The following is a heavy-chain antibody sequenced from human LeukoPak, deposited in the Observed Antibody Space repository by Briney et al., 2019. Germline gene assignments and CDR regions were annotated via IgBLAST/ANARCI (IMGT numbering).Heavy chain of an antibody. V-gene: IGHV3-30*02. CDR1: GFSFSDHA. CDR2: IRFDGTTK. CDR3: AKPSGNCVDY. D-gene: IGHD1-26*01. J-gene: IGHJ4*02. Sequence: GGSLRLSCGASGFSFSDHAMHWVRQAPDKGLEWVAFIRFDGTTKDYTDSVKGRFTISRDNSKNTLFLQMNSLRPEDTGVYFCAKPSGNCVDYWGQGTLVTVSS.